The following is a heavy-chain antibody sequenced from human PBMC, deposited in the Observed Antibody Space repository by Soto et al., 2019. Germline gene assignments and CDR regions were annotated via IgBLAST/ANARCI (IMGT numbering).Heavy chain of an antibody. D-gene: IGHD1-26*01. CDR2: TSDSGDST. J-gene: IGHJ4*02. CDR1: GFTFSNFA. V-gene: IGHV3-23*01. CDR3: AKGGGSFPDYFDF. Sequence: GGSLTLSCAASGFTFSNFAMSWVREAPGEALEWVSATSDSGDSTFYAASVKGRFPISRDNSKNTLYLQMKSLRAEDTDVYYCAKGGGSFPDYFDFWGQGTLVTVSS.